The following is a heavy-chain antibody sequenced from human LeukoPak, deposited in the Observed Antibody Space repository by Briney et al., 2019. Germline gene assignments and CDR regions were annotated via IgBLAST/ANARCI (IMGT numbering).Heavy chain of an antibody. CDR2: IYYSGST. Sequence: SETLSLTCTVSGGSISSYYWSWIRQPPGKGLEWIGYIYYSGSTNYNPSLKSRVTISVDTSKNQFSLKLSSVTAADTAVYYCARSIQLWFDLWGRSTLVTVSS. CDR1: GGSISSYY. CDR3: ARSIQLWFDL. V-gene: IGHV4-59*08. J-gene: IGHJ2*01. D-gene: IGHD5-18*01.